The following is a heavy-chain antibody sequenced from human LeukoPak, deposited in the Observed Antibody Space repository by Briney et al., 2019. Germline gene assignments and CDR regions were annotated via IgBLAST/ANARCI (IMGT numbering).Heavy chain of an antibody. V-gene: IGHV4-38-2*02. Sequence: PSETLSLTCTVSGYSISSGYYWGWIRQPPGKGLEWIGTIYHSGSTYYNPSLKSRVTISVDTSKNQFSLKLSSVTAADTAVYYCARVPYSSGWYVYYFDYWGQGTLVTVSS. CDR1: GYSISSGYY. CDR2: IYHSGST. J-gene: IGHJ4*02. CDR3: ARVPYSSGWYVYYFDY. D-gene: IGHD6-19*01.